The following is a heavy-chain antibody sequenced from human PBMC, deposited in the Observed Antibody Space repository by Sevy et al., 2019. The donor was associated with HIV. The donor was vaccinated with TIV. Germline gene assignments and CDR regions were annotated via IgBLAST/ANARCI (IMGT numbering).Heavy chain of an antibody. CDR1: GFTFDDYA. J-gene: IGHJ4*02. CDR2: ISWNSGSI. V-gene: IGHV3-9*01. D-gene: IGHD3-16*01. CDR3: AKDGTGRLSSWYQIGYDYVWGSDTSFDY. Sequence: GGSLRLSCAASGFTFDDYAMHWVRQAPGKGLEWVSGISWNSGSIGYADSVKGRFTISRDNAKNSLYLQMNSLRAEDTALYYCAKDGTGRLSSWYQIGYDYVWGSDTSFDYWGQGTLVTVSS.